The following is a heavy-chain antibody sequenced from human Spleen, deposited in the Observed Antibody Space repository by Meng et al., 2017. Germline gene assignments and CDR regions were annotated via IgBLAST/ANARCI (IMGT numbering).Heavy chain of an antibody. CDR2: ISGYNGNS. V-gene: IGHV1-18*01. CDR3: ARWVGGRWDFDY. Sequence: QVQLVRSGAEVKKPGASVKVSCKASGYTFTSYGLSWVRQAPGQGLEWMGWISGYNGNSHHAQKVQRRVTMTTDTSTSTAYMELRSLRSDDTAVYYCARWVGGRWDFDYWGQGTLVTVSS. D-gene: IGHD2-15*01. J-gene: IGHJ4*02. CDR1: GYTFTSYG.